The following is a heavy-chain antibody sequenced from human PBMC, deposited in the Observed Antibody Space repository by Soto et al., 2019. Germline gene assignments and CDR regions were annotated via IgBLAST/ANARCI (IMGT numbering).Heavy chain of an antibody. J-gene: IGHJ4*02. D-gene: IGHD5-18*01. Sequence: GGSLRLSCAASGFPFSIYEMNWVRQAPGKGLEWVSYISISGSTIYYADSVKGRFTISRDNAKKSLYLQMNGLRAEDTAVYYCAIRYSSASRPVYWGQGTLVTIFS. CDR1: GFPFSIYE. V-gene: IGHV3-48*03. CDR2: ISISGSTI. CDR3: AIRYSSASRPVY.